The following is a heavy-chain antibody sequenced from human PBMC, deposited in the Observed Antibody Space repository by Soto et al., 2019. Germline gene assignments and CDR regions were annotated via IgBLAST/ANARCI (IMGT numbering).Heavy chain of an antibody. CDR1: GGSISSSSYY. D-gene: IGHD3-16*01. Sequence: PSETLSLTCTVSGGSISSSSYYWGWIRQPPGKGLEWIGSIYYSGSTYYNPSLKSRVTISVDTSKNQFSLKLSSVTAADTAVYYCARRFGMATNAFDTWGQGTMVTVSS. J-gene: IGHJ3*02. CDR3: ARRFGMATNAFDT. V-gene: IGHV4-39*01. CDR2: IYYSGST.